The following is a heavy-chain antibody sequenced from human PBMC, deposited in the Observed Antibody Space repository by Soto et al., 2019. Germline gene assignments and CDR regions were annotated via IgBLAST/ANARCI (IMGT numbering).Heavy chain of an antibody. CDR1: GYTFTSFD. CDR2: INPNTGDT. D-gene: IGHD6-13*01. CDR3: ARVEEQLDS. Sequence: ASVKVSCKASGYTFTSFDINWVRQASGQGLEWMGWINPNTGDTGYAQKLQGRLSMSRNTSISTAYMDLSGLTSGDTAVYYCARVEEQLDSWGQGALVTVSS. J-gene: IGHJ5*01. V-gene: IGHV1-8*01.